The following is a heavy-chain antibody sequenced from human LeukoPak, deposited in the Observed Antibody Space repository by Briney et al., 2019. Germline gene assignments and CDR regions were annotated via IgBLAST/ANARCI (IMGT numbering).Heavy chain of an antibody. V-gene: IGHV3-48*03. CDR2: ISPSGSAI. D-gene: IGHD2-15*01. Sequence: GRSLRLSCATAGFTLSSYEMNWARQAPGKGLEWVSYISPSGSAIYTDSVKGRFTISTDNAKNSLFLQMNSLRAEDTAVYYCGRGGYCSGGTCYRFNAFDIWGQGTTVTVSS. CDR3: GRGGYCSGGTCYRFNAFDI. CDR1: GFTLSSYE. J-gene: IGHJ3*02.